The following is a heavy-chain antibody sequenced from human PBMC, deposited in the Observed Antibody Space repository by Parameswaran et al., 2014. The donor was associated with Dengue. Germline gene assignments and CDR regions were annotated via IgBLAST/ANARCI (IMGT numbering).Heavy chain of an antibody. J-gene: IGHJ6*02. Sequence: WVRQAPGQGLEWMGGIIPIFGTANYAQKFQGRVTITADESTSTAYMELSSLRSEDTAVYYCAKTSRGLWFGESMGPDNYYYYGMDVWGQGTTVTVSS. CDR3: AKTSRGLWFGESMGPDNYYYYGMDV. CDR2: IIPIFGTA. V-gene: IGHV1-69*01. D-gene: IGHD3-10*01.